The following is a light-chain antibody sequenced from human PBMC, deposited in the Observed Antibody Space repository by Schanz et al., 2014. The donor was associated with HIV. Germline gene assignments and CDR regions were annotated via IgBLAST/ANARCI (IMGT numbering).Light chain of an antibody. CDR2: NSY. CDR3: ATWDDSLSGV. Sequence: QSVLTQPPSASGTPGQRVTISCSGSSSSIGFNTINWYQHLPGTAPKLIMYNSYHRPSGVPDRFSGSSSGTSASLAISGLQSEDEADYYCATWDDSLSGVFGGGTKLTVL. J-gene: IGLJ3*02. V-gene: IGLV1-44*01. CDR1: SSSIGFNT.